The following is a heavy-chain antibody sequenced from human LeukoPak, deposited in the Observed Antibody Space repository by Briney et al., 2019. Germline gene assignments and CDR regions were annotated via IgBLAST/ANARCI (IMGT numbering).Heavy chain of an antibody. D-gene: IGHD3-3*01. Sequence: PSETLSLTCTVSGGSISSGGYYWSWIRQPPGKGLEWIGYIYHSGSTYYNPSLKSRVTISVDRSKNQFSLKLSSVTAADTAVYYCARDGRRDFWSDRSDWYFDLWGRGTPVTVSS. CDR2: IYHSGST. CDR1: GGSISSGGYY. J-gene: IGHJ2*01. CDR3: ARDGRRDFWSDRSDWYFDL. V-gene: IGHV4-30-2*01.